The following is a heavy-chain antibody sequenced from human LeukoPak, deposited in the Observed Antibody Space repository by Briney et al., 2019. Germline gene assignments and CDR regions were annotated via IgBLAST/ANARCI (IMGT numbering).Heavy chain of an antibody. D-gene: IGHD4-17*01. J-gene: IGHJ4*02. CDR2: IYTSGST. CDR1: GNSISSYC. CDR3: ARETTGLARYFDY. Sequence: PSETLSLTCTVSGNSISSYCWSWIRQPAGKGLEWIGRIYTSGSTNYNPSLKSRVTMSVDTSKNQFSLNLSSVTAADTAVYYCARETTGLARYFDYWGQGTLVTVSS. V-gene: IGHV4-4*07.